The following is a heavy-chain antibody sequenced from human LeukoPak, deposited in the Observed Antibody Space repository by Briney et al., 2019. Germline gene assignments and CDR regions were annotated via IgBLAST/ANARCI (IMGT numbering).Heavy chain of an antibody. CDR3: ARDRTKYCSSTSCPLDY. CDR2: INPNSGGA. D-gene: IGHD2-2*01. CDR1: GYTFSGYY. Sequence: ASVKVSCKTSGYTFSGYYMHWVRQAPGQGLERMGWINPNSGGANYAQKLQGRVTMTRDTSISTAYMELSRLRSDDTAVYYCARDRTKYCSSTSCPLDYWGQGSLVTVSS. J-gene: IGHJ4*02. V-gene: IGHV1-2*02.